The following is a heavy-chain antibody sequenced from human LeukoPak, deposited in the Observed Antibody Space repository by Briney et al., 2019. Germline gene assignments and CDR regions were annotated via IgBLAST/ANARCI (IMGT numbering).Heavy chain of an antibody. D-gene: IGHD5-18*01. CDR3: ARHVDTAMVPYYFDY. Sequence: ASETLSLTCTVSGGSISSSSYYWGWIRQPPGKGLEWIGSIYYSVSTYYNPSLKSRVTISVDTSKNQFSLKLSSVTAADTAVYYCARHVDTAMVPYYFDYWGQGTLVTVSS. J-gene: IGHJ4*02. CDR1: GGSISSSSYY. V-gene: IGHV4-39*01. CDR2: IYYSVST.